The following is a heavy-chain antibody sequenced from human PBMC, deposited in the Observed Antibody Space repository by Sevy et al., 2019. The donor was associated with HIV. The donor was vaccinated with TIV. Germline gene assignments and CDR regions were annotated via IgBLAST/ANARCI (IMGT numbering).Heavy chain of an antibody. Sequence: GGSLRLSCAASGFSFSYAWMSWVRQAPGKGLEWVGGIKSKPGGGTTDYAAPVEGRFTISRDDSKHTVYLQMNSLKTEDTAVYYCSTDPIMVLRVTDGKDVWGQGTTVTVSS. D-gene: IGHD2-21*02. CDR1: GFSFSYAW. CDR2: IKSKPGGGTT. V-gene: IGHV3-15*01. CDR3: STDPIMVLRVTDGKDV. J-gene: IGHJ6*02.